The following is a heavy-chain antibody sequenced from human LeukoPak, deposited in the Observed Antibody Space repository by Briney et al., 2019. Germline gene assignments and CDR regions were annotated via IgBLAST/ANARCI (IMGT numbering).Heavy chain of an antibody. D-gene: IGHD4-17*01. V-gene: IGHV3-23*01. J-gene: IGHJ4*02. CDR3: AKDSGDPLGPFDF. CDR2: ISGSGGST. CDR1: GFTFSSYA. Sequence: AGGSLRLSCAASGFTFSSYAMSWVRQAPGKGLEWVSAISGSGGSTYYADSGKGRFTISRDNSKNTLYLQMNSLRAEDTAVYYCAKDSGDPLGPFDFWGQGTPVTVSS.